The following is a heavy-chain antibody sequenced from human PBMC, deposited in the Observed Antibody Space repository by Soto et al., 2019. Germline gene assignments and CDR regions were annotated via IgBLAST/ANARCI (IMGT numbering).Heavy chain of an antibody. CDR1: GFTVSSNY. CDR2: IYSGGST. D-gene: IGHD5-12*01. V-gene: IGHV3-66*01. CDR3: AREISYDSPFDY. Sequence: EVQLVESGGGLVQPGGSLRLSCAASGFTVSSNYMSWVRQAPGKGLEWVSVIYSGGSTYYADSVKGRFTISRDNSKNTLYLQINSLRAEDTAVYYCAREISYDSPFDYWGQGTLVTVSS. J-gene: IGHJ4*02.